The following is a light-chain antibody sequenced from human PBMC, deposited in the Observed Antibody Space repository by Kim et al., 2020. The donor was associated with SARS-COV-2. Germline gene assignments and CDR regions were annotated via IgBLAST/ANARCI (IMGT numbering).Light chain of an antibody. Sequence: DVQMTQSPSSLSASVGDRVTITCRASQGIASWLAWYQHKPGKAPKLLIYASSALQGGVPSRFSGSGSGTEFSLTIHSLQPEDSATYFCQQSNNFPITFGQGTRLEIK. CDR2: ASS. CDR3: QQSNNFPIT. V-gene: IGKV1-12*01. CDR1: QGIASW. J-gene: IGKJ5*01.